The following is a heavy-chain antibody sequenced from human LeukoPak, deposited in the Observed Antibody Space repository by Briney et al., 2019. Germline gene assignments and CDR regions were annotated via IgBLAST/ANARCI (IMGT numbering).Heavy chain of an antibody. Sequence: GGSLRLSCAASGFTLSHYPMHWVRQAPGKGLEWLAVISYDSNYRYYADSVKGRFTISRGNSNNTLYLQIDSLRPEDTAMYFCARDRRYYFDYWSQGTLVTVSS. CDR1: GFTLSHYP. V-gene: IGHV3-30*01. J-gene: IGHJ4*02. CDR3: ARDRRYYFDY. CDR2: ISYDSNYR.